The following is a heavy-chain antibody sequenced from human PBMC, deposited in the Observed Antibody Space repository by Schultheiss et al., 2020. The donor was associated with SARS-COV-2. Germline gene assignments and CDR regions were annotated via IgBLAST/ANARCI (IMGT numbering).Heavy chain of an antibody. CDR1: GGSFSGYY. CDR2: IYYSGST. V-gene: IGHV4-59*01. CDR3: AKDNSGWYDYYYYGMDV. Sequence: SETLSLTCAVYGGSFSGYYWSWIRQHPGKGLEWIGYIYYSGSTNYNPSLKSRVTISVDTSKNQFSLKLSSVTAADTAVYYCAKDNSGWYDYYYYGMDVWGQGTTVTVSS. J-gene: IGHJ6*02. D-gene: IGHD6-19*01.